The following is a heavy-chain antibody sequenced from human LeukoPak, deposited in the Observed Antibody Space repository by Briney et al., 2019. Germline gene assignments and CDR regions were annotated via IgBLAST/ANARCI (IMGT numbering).Heavy chain of an antibody. Sequence: APVKVSCKASGYTFTSYYMHWVRQAPGQGLEWMGVINPSGGSTSYAQKFQGRVTMTRDTSTSTVYMELSSLRSEDTAVYYCAVTYYYDSSGARIDYWGQGTLVTVSS. J-gene: IGHJ4*02. CDR1: GYTFTSYY. D-gene: IGHD3-22*01. CDR3: AVTYYYDSSGARIDY. CDR2: INPSGGST. V-gene: IGHV1-46*01.